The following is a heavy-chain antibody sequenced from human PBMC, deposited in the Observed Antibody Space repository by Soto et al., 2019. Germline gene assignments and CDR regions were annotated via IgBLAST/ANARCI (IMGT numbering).Heavy chain of an antibody. V-gene: IGHV3-23*01. CDR1: GFTFANYG. J-gene: IGHJ4*02. D-gene: IGHD3-3*01. CDR3: AKVAKSRVVIEYFEY. Sequence: GGSLRLSCGTSGFTFANYGMGWVREAPGRGLGWVSGISSSGGRTYYADSVKGRFTISRDNSKNTLFLQMNSLRAEDTAVYYCAKVAKSRVVIEYFEYWGQGSLVTVAS. CDR2: ISSSGGRT.